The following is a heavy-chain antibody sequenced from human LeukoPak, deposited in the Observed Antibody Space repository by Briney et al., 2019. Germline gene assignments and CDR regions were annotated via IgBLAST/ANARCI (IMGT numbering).Heavy chain of an antibody. J-gene: IGHJ4*02. Sequence: GGSLRLSCAASGFIFSSYWMSWVRQAPGKGLEWVASIKKDGSEKYYVDSVKGRFTISRDNSKNTLYLQMGSLRAEDMAVYYCAREGSVTLDYWGQGTLVTVSS. D-gene: IGHD4-17*01. CDR1: GFIFSSYW. V-gene: IGHV3-7*01. CDR2: IKKDGSEK. CDR3: AREGSVTLDY.